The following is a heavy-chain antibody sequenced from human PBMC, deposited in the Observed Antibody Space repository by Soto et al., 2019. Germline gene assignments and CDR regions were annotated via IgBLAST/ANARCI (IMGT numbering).Heavy chain of an antibody. J-gene: IGHJ6*04. V-gene: IGHV1-24*01. Sequence: QVQLVQSGAEVKKPGASVKVSCKVSGYIVTKLSMHWVRQAPGKGLEWMGGFDPEDGETVYAQKFQGRVTMTEDTSTDTAYMELSSLRSEDTAVYYCATSSPANYYYGVDVWGKGTTVIVSS. D-gene: IGHD2-2*01. CDR1: GYIVTKLS. CDR3: ATSSPANYYYGVDV. CDR2: FDPEDGET.